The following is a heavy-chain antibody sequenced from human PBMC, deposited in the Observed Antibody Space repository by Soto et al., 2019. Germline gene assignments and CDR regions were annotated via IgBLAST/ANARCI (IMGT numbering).Heavy chain of an antibody. CDR3: ARHDFWSGPERSFDY. D-gene: IGHD3-3*01. CDR2: IYYSGST. Sequence: PSETLSLTCTVSGGSISSSSYYWGWIRQPPGKGLEWIGSIYYSGSTYYNPSLKSRVTISVDTSKNQFSLKLSSVTAADTAVYYCARHDFWSGPERSFDYWGQGTLVTVSS. J-gene: IGHJ4*02. CDR1: GGSISSSSYY. V-gene: IGHV4-39*01.